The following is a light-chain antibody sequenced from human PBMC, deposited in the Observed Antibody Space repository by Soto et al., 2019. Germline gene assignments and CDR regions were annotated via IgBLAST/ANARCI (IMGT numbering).Light chain of an antibody. Sequence: QSALTQPASVSGSPGQWITISCTGTSSDVGGYDYVSWYQHHPGEAPKLMIYDVSNRPSGVSNRFSGSKSGNTASLTISGLQAEDEADYYCSSHTSTSTPPYVFGTGTKVTVL. CDR2: DVS. CDR3: SSHTSTSTPPYV. V-gene: IGLV2-14*03. J-gene: IGLJ1*01. CDR1: SSDVGGYDY.